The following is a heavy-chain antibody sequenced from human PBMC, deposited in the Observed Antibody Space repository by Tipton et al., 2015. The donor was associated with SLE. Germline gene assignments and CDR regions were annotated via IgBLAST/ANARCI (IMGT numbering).Heavy chain of an antibody. Sequence: TLSLTCTVSGGSISSYYWSWIRQPPGKGLEWIGYIYYSGSTNYNPSLKSRVTLSVDTSKNQFSLKLSSVTAADTAVYYCARYLAATRRVGYYYGMDVWGQGTTVTVSS. V-gene: IGHV4-59*12. D-gene: IGHD1-26*01. J-gene: IGHJ6*02. CDR3: ARYLAATRRVGYYYGMDV. CDR1: GGSISSYY. CDR2: IYYSGST.